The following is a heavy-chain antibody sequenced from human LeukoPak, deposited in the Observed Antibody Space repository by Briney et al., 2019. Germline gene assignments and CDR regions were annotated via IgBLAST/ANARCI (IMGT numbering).Heavy chain of an antibody. CDR2: IIPISSTA. D-gene: IGHD6-13*01. V-gene: IGHV1-69*13. CDR3: ARWAGESTIWYPALFDY. CDR1: GGTFSNHA. J-gene: IGHJ4*02. Sequence: ASVKVSCKASGGTFSNHAVSWVGQAPGQGLEWMGVIIPISSTATYAQNFQGRVTITADEYTSTVYMELSRLTSEDTAVYYCARWAGESTIWYPALFDYWGQGTLVTVSS.